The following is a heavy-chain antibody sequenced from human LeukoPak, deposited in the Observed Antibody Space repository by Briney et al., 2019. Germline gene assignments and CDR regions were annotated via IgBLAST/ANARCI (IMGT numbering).Heavy chain of an antibody. CDR2: ISSSSSTI. Sequence: PGGSLRLSCAASGFTFSSYSMNWVRQAPGKGLEWVSYISSSSSTIYYADSVKGRFTISRDNAKNSLYLQMNSLRAEDTAVYYCARGLSIVVSLLSEDDYWGQGTLVTVSS. D-gene: IGHD2-21*01. V-gene: IGHV3-48*01. CDR3: ARGLSIVVSLLSEDDY. CDR1: GFTFSSYS. J-gene: IGHJ4*02.